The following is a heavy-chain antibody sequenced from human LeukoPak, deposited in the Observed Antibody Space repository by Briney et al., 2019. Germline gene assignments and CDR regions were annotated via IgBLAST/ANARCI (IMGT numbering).Heavy chain of an antibody. Sequence: SETLSLTCTVSGGSISDYYWNWIRQPPGKGLEWIGYIYYSGSTTYNPSLKSRVTLSVDTAKNQFSLKVRSVTAADTAVYYRARGDFCSKSNCYLRPMDVWGKGTTVTVSS. CDR3: ARGDFCSKSNCYLRPMDV. J-gene: IGHJ6*03. D-gene: IGHD3-3*01. CDR1: GGSISDYY. CDR2: IYYSGST. V-gene: IGHV4-59*01.